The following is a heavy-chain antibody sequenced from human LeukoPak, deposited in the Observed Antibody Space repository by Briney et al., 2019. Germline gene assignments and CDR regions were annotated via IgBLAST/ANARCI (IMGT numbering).Heavy chain of an antibody. J-gene: IGHJ3*02. V-gene: IGHV3-23*01. CDR2: ISGSGGST. CDR3: AKSPFYSSSWYFLPGAFDI. D-gene: IGHD6-13*01. CDR1: GFTFSSYA. Sequence: GGSLRLSCAASGFTFSSYAMSWVRQAPGEGLEWVSAISGSGGSTYYADSVKGRFTISRDNSKNTLYLQMNSLRAEDTAVYYCAKSPFYSSSWYFLPGAFDIWGQGTMVTVSS.